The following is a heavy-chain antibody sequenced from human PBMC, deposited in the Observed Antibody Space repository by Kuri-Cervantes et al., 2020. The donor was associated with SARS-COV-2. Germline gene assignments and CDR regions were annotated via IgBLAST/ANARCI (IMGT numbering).Heavy chain of an antibody. V-gene: IGHV4-39*07. CDR3: ARTSIWFGDLLSRPNWFDP. D-gene: IGHD3-10*01. Sequence: GSLRLSCTVSGGSISSSSYYWGWIRQPPGKGLEWIGEINHSGTTNYNPSLKSRVTVSVDTSKNQFSLKLNSVTAADTAVYYCARTSIWFGDLLSRPNWFDPWGQGTLVTVSS. CDR1: GGSISSSSYY. CDR2: INHSGTT. J-gene: IGHJ5*02.